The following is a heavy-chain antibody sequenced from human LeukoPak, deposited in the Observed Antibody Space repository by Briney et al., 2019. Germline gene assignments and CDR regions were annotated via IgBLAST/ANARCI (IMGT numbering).Heavy chain of an antibody. J-gene: IGHJ3*02. D-gene: IGHD3-16*02. Sequence: GGSLRLSCAASGFTFSSYAMSWVRQAPGKGLEWVSAISGSGGSTYYADSVKGRFTISRDKSKNTLYLQMNSLRAEDTAVYYCAKGGYDYVWGSYRSIIDAFDIWGQGTMVTVSS. CDR3: AKGGYDYVWGSYRSIIDAFDI. CDR2: ISGSGGST. V-gene: IGHV3-23*01. CDR1: GFTFSSYA.